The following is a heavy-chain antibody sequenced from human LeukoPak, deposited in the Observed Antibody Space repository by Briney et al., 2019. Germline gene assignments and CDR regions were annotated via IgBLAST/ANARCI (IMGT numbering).Heavy chain of an antibody. V-gene: IGHV4-39*07. CDR3: ARDVPFNYGSGSYYNLYFDY. CDR1: GGSINSRIYY. CDR2: IYYSGST. J-gene: IGHJ4*02. D-gene: IGHD3-10*01. Sequence: SETLSLTCTVSGGSINSRIYYWGWIRQPPGKGLEWIGSIYYSGSTYYNPSLKSRVTISVDTSKNQFSLKLSSVTAADTAVYYCARDVPFNYGSGSYYNLYFDYWGQGTLVTVSS.